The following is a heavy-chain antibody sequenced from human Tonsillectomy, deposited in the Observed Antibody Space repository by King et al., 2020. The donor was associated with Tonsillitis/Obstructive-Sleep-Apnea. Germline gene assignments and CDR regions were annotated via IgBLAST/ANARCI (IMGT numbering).Heavy chain of an antibody. CDR2: IYYSGST. CDR3: SGGSTVEVVNWFDP. CDR1: GGSIRSSSYF. D-gene: IGHD2-15*01. J-gene: IGHJ5*02. Sequence: MPLQESGPGLVKPSETLSLTCTVSGGSIRSSSYFWGWIRQPPGKGLEWVGSIYYSGSTYYNPSLKSRVTISVDTSKNQFSLKLSSVTAADTAVYYCSGGSTVEVVNWFDPWGQGTLVTVSS. V-gene: IGHV4-39*01.